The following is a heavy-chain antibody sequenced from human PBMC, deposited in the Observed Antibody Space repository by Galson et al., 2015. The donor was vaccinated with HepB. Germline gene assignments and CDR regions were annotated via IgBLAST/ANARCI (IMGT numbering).Heavy chain of an antibody. CDR2: ISAYNGNT. D-gene: IGHD3-10*01. CDR3: AREGPGTPYYYGSGSYYGMGD. Sequence: SVKVSCKASGYTFTSYGISWVRQAPGQGLEWMGWISAYNGNTNYAQKLQGRVTMTTDTSTSTAYMELRSLRSDDTAVYYCAREGPGTPYYYGSGSYYGMGDWGQGTTVTVSS. J-gene: IGHJ6*02. CDR1: GYTFTSYG. V-gene: IGHV1-18*01.